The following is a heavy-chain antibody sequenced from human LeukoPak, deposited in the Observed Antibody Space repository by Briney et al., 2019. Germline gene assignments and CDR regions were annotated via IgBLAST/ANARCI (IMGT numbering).Heavy chain of an antibody. CDR1: GGSINNSY. V-gene: IGHV4-59*01. CDR2: IYYSGST. J-gene: IGHJ5*02. Sequence: SETLSLTCTVSGGSINNSYWTWIRHPPGKGLEWIGHIYYSGSTNYSPPLKSRVTISVATPKNQFSLKLSSVTAADTAVYYCARLSSLANIAARGRTWFDTWGQGSLVTVPS. CDR3: ARLSSLANIAARGRTWFDT. D-gene: IGHD6-6*01.